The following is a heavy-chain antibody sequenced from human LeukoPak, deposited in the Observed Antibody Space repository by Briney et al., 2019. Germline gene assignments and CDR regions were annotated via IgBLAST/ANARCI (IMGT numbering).Heavy chain of an antibody. CDR2: FDPEDGET. D-gene: IGHD4-17*01. J-gene: IGHJ4*02. V-gene: IGHV1-24*01. CDR3: ATGLMTTVTTVDY. Sequence: GASVKVSCKVSGYALTELSMHWVRQAPGKGLEWMGGFDPEDGETIYAQKFQGRVTMTEDTSTDTAYMELSSLRPEDTAVYYCATGLMTTVTTVDYWGQGTLVTVSS. CDR1: GYALTELS.